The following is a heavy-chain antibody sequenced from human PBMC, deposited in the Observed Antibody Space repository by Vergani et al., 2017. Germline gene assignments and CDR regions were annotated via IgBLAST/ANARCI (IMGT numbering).Heavy chain of an antibody. Sequence: QVQLVQSGAEVKKPGASVKVSCKASGYTFTSYYMHWVRQAPGQGLEWMGIINPSGGSTSYAQKFQGRVTMTRDTSTSTVYMELSSLRSEDTAVYYCTKVGGEYYYDSSGYYYSWGQGTLVTVSS. CDR3: TKVGGEYYYDSSGYYYS. CDR2: INPSGGST. V-gene: IGHV1-46*01. J-gene: IGHJ4*02. CDR1: GYTFTSYY. D-gene: IGHD3-22*01.